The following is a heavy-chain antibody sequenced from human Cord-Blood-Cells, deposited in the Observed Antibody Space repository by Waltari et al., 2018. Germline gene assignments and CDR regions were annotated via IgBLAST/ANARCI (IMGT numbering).Heavy chain of an antibody. J-gene: IGHJ4*02. Sequence: EVQLLESGGGLVQPGGSLRLSGAASGLTFSSDPMSWARQAPGKGLGWVSAISGSGGSTYYADSVKGRFTISRDNSKNTLYLQMNSLRAEDTAVYYCAKETGYDILTGYYFDYWGQGTLVTVSS. CDR1: GLTFSSDP. V-gene: IGHV3-23*01. D-gene: IGHD3-9*01. CDR2: ISGSGGST. CDR3: AKETGYDILTGYYFDY.